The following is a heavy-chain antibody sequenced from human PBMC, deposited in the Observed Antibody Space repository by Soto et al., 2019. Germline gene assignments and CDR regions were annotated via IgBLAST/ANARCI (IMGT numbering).Heavy chain of an antibody. V-gene: IGHV2-5*02. CDR2: IYWDDDK. J-gene: IGHJ4*02. Sequence: QITLKESGPTLVKPTQTLTLTCTFSGFSLSSGVGVGWIRQPPGKALEWLALIYWDDDKRYSPSLKSRLTITKDTSQNQVVLTMTNMDPVDTATYYRAHLSSTVTTRFDYWGQGTLVTVSS. D-gene: IGHD4-17*01. CDR3: AHLSSTVTTRFDY. CDR1: GFSLSSGVG.